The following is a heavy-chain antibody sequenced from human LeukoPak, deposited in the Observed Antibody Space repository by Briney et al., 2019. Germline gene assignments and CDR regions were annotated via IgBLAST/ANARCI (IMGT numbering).Heavy chain of an antibody. Sequence: PGGSLRLSCAASRFNFSSYAMSWVRQAPGKGLEWVSTISGSGGITFYADSVKGRFTISRDNSKNTLYLQMNSLRAEDTAVYYCAADYYYYMDVWGKGTTVTVSS. J-gene: IGHJ6*03. CDR2: ISGSGGIT. CDR1: RFNFSSYA. V-gene: IGHV3-23*01. CDR3: AADYYYYMDV.